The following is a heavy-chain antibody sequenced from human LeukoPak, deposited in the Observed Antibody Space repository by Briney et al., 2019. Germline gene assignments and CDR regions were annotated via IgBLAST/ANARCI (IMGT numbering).Heavy chain of an antibody. Sequence: PGGSLRLSCTASGFTFGDYAMSWFRQAPGKGLEWVGFIRSKAYGGTTEYAASVKGRFTISRDDSKSIAYLQMNSLKTEDTAVYYCTSLWTTTVAGYWGQGTLVTVSS. J-gene: IGHJ4*02. V-gene: IGHV3-49*03. D-gene: IGHD4-23*01. CDR3: TSLWTTTVAGY. CDR1: GFTFGDYA. CDR2: IRSKAYGGTT.